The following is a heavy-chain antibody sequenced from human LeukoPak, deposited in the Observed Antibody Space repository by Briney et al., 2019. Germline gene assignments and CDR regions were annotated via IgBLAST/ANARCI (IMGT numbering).Heavy chain of an antibody. CDR1: GGSISSYY. D-gene: IGHD5-18*01. CDR2: IHYSGST. CDR3: ARAREYSYGDSFDY. Sequence: SETLSLICGASGGSISSYYLSWIRQPPGKGLEWIGYIHYSGSTNYNPSLKSRVTISVDTSKNQFSLKLSSVTAADTAVYYFARAREYSYGDSFDYWGQGTLVTVSS. J-gene: IGHJ4*02. V-gene: IGHV4-59*01.